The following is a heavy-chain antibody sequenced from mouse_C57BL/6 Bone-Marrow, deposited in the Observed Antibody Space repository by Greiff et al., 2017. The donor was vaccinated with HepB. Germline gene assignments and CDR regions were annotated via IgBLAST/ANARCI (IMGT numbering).Heavy chain of an antibody. D-gene: IGHD1-1*01. J-gene: IGHJ3*01. CDR2: IRNKANGYTT. CDR3: ARLSSSWFAY. Sequence: EVKLMESGGGLVQPGGSLSLSCAASGFTFTDYYMSWVRQPPGKALEWLGFIRNKANGYTTEYSASVKGRFTISRDNSQSIIYLQMNALRAEDSATYYCARLSSSWFAYWGQGTLVTVSA. V-gene: IGHV7-3*01. CDR1: GFTFTDYY.